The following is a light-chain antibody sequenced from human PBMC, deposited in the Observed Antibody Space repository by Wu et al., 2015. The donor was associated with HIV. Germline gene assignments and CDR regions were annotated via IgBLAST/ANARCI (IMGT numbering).Light chain of an antibody. CDR3: QQYGSSPIT. J-gene: IGKJ5*01. Sequence: EIVLTQSPGTLPLSPGDRATLSCRASQRVSSRYLAWYQQKPGQAPRLLIYGGSTRATGIPDRFSGSGSGTDFSLTISRLEPEDVAMYYCQQYGSSPITFGQGTRLEIE. CDR2: GGS. V-gene: IGKV3-20*01. CDR1: QRVSSRY.